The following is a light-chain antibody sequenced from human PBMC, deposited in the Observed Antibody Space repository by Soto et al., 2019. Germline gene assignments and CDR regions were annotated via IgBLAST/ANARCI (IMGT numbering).Light chain of an antibody. Sequence: EIVLTQSPGTLSLSPGERVTLSCRASQSVSSGYLAWYQQKPGQAPRLLIYGASSRATGIPDRFSGSGSGTDFPLTISRLGPEDFAVYYCQQYGTSPNTFGQGTNLEIK. V-gene: IGKV3-20*01. CDR1: QSVSSGY. J-gene: IGKJ2*01. CDR3: QQYGTSPNT. CDR2: GAS.